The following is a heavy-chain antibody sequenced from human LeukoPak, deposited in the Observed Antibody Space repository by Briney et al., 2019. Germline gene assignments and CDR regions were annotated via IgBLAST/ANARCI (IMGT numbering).Heavy chain of an antibody. J-gene: IGHJ4*02. CDR1: GFTFSSYG. V-gene: IGHV3-33*01. CDR2: IWYDGSNK. CDR3: ARDQDSSGFERLDY. D-gene: IGHD3-22*01. Sequence: GGSLRLSCAASGFTFSSYGMHWVRQAPGKGLEWVAVIWYDGSNKYYADSVKGRFIISRDNSKNTLYLQMNSLRAEDTAVYYCARDQDSSGFERLDYWGQGTLVTVSS.